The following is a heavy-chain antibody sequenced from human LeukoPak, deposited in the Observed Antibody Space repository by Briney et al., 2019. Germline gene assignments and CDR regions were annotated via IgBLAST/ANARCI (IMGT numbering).Heavy chain of an antibody. V-gene: IGHV1-46*01. Sequence: ASVKVSCKASGYTFTSYYMHWVRQAPGQGLEWMGIINPSGGSTSYAQKFQGRVTMTRDTSTSTVYMELSSLRSEDTAVYYCARGSTTGTPGYYYGMDVWGQGTTVTVSS. CDR2: INPSGGST. CDR3: ARGSTTGTPGYYYGMDV. CDR1: GYTFTSYY. D-gene: IGHD1-1*01. J-gene: IGHJ6*02.